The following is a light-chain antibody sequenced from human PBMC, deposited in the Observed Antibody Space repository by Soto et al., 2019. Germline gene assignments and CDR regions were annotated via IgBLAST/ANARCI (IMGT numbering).Light chain of an antibody. CDR3: QLDMSAVT. CDR1: QSVDSTF. Sequence: EIVLTQSPGSLSLSPGERATLSCRASQSVDSTFFAWYQKKPGQAPRLLMYGVSKRATGIPDRFSGSGSGTDFTLTISRHEPEDFAVYFCQLDMSAVTFGQGTRVEIK. V-gene: IGKV3-20*01. CDR2: GVS. J-gene: IGKJ1*01.